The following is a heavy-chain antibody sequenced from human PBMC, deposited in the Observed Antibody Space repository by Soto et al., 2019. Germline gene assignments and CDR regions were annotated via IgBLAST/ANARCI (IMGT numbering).Heavy chain of an antibody. V-gene: IGHV4-4*02. CDR1: GTSISSTFW. J-gene: IGHJ5*02. Sequence: SETLSLTCAVSGTSISSTFWWTWVRQPPGKGLEWIGEVYHTGTTKYNPSLKNRVTISVDTSNNQFSLKLSSVTAADTAVYYCARLTRGYSYGEVPCFDPWGQGTLVTVSP. D-gene: IGHD5-18*01. CDR3: ARLTRGYSYGEVPCFDP. CDR2: VYHTGTT.